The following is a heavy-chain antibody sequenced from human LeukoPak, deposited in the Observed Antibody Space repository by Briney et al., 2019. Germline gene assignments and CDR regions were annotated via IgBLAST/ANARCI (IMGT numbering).Heavy chain of an antibody. CDR3: AKVLDTAMVRGALGYFDY. V-gene: IGHV3-23*01. Sequence: PGGSLRLSCAASGFTFSSYAMSWVRQAPGKGLEWVSAISGSGGSTNYADSVKGRFTISRDNSKNTLYLQMNSLRAEDTAVYYCAKVLDTAMVRGALGYFDYWGQGTLVTVSS. CDR2: ISGSGGST. J-gene: IGHJ4*02. D-gene: IGHD5-18*01. CDR1: GFTFSSYA.